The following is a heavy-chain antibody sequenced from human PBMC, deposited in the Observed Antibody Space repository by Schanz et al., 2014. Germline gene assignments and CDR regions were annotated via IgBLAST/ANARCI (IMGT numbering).Heavy chain of an antibody. D-gene: IGHD3-10*01. CDR2: MNPDSGNT. CDR3: ARDRRLQRQSGWDY. CDR1: GYTFTSYD. V-gene: IGHV1-8*01. Sequence: VQLVQSGAEVKRPGASVRVSCKASGYTFTSYDFNWVRQAPGQGLEWMGWMNPDSGNTGYAQKFQGRVTMTRNTSMSTAYIELHILTSEDTAVYYCARDRRLQRQSGWDYWGQGTLVTVSS. J-gene: IGHJ4*02.